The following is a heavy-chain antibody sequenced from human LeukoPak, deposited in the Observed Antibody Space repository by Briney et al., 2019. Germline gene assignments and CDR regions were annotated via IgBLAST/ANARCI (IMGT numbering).Heavy chain of an antibody. Sequence: SETLSLTCTVSGGSISSYYWSWIRQPPGKGLEWIGYIYYSGSTNYNPSLKSRVTISVDTSKNQFSLKPSSVTAADTAVYYCARGTNYYDSSGLVDYWGQGTLVTVSS. J-gene: IGHJ4*02. CDR1: GGSISSYY. CDR2: IYYSGST. CDR3: ARGTNYYDSSGLVDY. D-gene: IGHD3-22*01. V-gene: IGHV4-59*01.